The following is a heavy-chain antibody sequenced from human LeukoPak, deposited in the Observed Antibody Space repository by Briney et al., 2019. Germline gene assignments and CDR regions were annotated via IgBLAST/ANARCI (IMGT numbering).Heavy chain of an antibody. CDR3: ARVWGYCSSTSCYANFDY. V-gene: IGHV4-39*01. CDR1: GGSISSSSYY. CDR2: IFYSGIT. D-gene: IGHD2-2*01. Sequence: SETLSLTCIVSGGSISSSSYYWGWIRQPPGKGLEWIRSIFYSGITYYSPSLKRRVTISVDTSKNQFSLKLRSVTASDTAVYYCARVWGYCSSTSCYANFDYWGQGTLVTVSS. J-gene: IGHJ4*02.